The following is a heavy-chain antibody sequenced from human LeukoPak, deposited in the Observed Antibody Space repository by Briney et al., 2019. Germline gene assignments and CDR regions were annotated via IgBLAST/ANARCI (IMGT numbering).Heavy chain of an antibody. D-gene: IGHD5-18*01. CDR2: IIPILGIA. V-gene: IGHV1-69*04. CDR1: GGTFSSYA. J-gene: IGHJ6*04. CDR3: ASLLDRIQLWCYYGMDV. Sequence: ASVKVSFNSSGGTFSSYAISWVRQAPGQGLEWMGRIIPILGIANYAQKFQGRVTITADKSTSTAYMELSSLRSEDTAVYYCASLLDRIQLWCYYGMDVWGEGSTVTVSS.